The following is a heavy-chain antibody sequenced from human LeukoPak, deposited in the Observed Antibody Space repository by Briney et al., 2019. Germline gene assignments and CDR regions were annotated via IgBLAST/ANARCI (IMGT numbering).Heavy chain of an antibody. D-gene: IGHD5-24*01. CDR2: INPSGGST. J-gene: IGHJ4*02. CDR3: ARDLGTGWLQLLPGFDY. CDR1: GYTFTSYY. Sequence: ASVKVSCKASGYTFTSYYMHWVRQAPGQGLEWMGIINPSGGSTSYAQKFQGRVTMTRDTSTSTVYMELSSLRSEDTAVYYCARDLGTGWLQLLPGFDYWGQGTLVTVSS. V-gene: IGHV1-46*01.